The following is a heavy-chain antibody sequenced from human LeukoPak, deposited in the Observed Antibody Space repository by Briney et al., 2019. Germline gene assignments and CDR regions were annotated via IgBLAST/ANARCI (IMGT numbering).Heavy chain of an antibody. Sequence: GGSLRLSCVASGFTISSYWMHWVRQAPGKGLEWVANIKQDGSEEYYVDSVKGRFTISRDNAKNSLYLQMNSLRAEDTAVYYCAREYSYGYATDYWGQGTLVTVSS. CDR2: IKQDGSEE. J-gene: IGHJ4*02. D-gene: IGHD5-18*01. CDR1: GFTISSYW. V-gene: IGHV3-7*03. CDR3: AREYSYGYATDY.